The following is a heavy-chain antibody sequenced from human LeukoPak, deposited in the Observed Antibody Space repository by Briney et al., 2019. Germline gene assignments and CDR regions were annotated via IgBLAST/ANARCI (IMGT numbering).Heavy chain of an antibody. Sequence: PGGSLRLSCAASGFTFSSYGMNWVRQAPGKGLEWVSAISGSGGSTYYADSVKGRFTISRDNSKNTLFLQMSNLRAENTAVYYCAKVGEAARITGTTSRYYYYYMDVWGKGTTVTISS. J-gene: IGHJ6*03. CDR2: ISGSGGST. CDR1: GFTFSSYG. V-gene: IGHV3-23*01. CDR3: AKVGEAARITGTTSRYYYYYMDV. D-gene: IGHD1-20*01.